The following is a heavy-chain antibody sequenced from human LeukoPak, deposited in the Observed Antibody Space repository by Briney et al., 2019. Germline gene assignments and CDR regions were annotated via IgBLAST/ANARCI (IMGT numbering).Heavy chain of an antibody. V-gene: IGHV3-23*01. J-gene: IGHJ4*02. CDR2: ISGSGGST. Sequence: GGSLRLSCAASGFTFSSYAMSWVRQAPGKGLEWVSVISGSGGSTYYADSVKGRFTISRDNSKNSLYLQMNSQRAEDTAVYYCARVVAPTHWGQGTLVTVSS. D-gene: IGHD6-6*01. CDR3: ARVVAPTH. CDR1: GFTFSSYA.